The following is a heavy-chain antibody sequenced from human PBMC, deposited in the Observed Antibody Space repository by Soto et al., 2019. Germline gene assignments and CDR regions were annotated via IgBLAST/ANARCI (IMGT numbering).Heavy chain of an antibody. CDR1: GYSFTSYW. J-gene: IGHJ6*02. CDR2: IYPGDSDT. D-gene: IGHD5-12*01. V-gene: IGHV5-51*01. Sequence: PGESLKISCKGSGYSFTSYWIGWVRQMPGKGLEWMGIIYPGDSDTRYSPSFQGQVTISADKSISTAYRQWSSLKASDTAMYYCARRSVDIAYYYYGMDVWGQGTTVTVSS. CDR3: ARRSVDIAYYYYGMDV.